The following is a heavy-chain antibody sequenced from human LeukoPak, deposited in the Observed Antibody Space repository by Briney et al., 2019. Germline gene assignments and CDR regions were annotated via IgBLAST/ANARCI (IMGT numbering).Heavy chain of an antibody. J-gene: IGHJ5*02. CDR1: GFTFTSNY. D-gene: IGHD3-9*01. CDR2: VYSGGTT. Sequence: PGGSLRLSCAVSGFTFTSNYMSWVRQAPGKGLEWVSVVYSGGTTYYADSVKGRFAISRDNSKNTLYLQMNSLRAEDTAVYYCASVGYDILTGYPSWFDPWGQGTLVTVSS. CDR3: ASVGYDILTGYPSWFDP. V-gene: IGHV3-53*01.